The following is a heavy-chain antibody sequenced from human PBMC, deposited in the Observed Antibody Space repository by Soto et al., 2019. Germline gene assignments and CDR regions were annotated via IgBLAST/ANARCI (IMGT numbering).Heavy chain of an antibody. Sequence: QVQLVESGGGVVQPGRSLRLSCAASGFTFSSYAMHWVRQAPGKGLEWVAVISYDGSNKYYAESVKGRFTISRDNSKNTLYLQMNSLRAEDTDVYYCARDLLDWFDPWGQGTLVTVSS. J-gene: IGHJ5*02. CDR2: ISYDGSNK. V-gene: IGHV3-30-3*01. CDR1: GFTFSSYA. CDR3: ARDLLDWFDP.